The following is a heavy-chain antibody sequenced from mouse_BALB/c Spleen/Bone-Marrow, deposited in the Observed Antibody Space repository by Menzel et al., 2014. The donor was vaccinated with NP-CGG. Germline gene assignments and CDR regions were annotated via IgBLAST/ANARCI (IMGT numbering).Heavy chain of an antibody. CDR3: ARLGLVTVAMDY. V-gene: IGHV1-18*01. CDR1: GYTFTEYT. D-gene: IGHD2-12*01. J-gene: IGHJ4*01. Sequence: VQLQQPGPELVKPGASVKISCKTSGYTFTEYTMHWVKQSPGKSLEWIGGINPNNGGTSYNQKFEGKATLTVDKSSSTAYMELRSLTSEDSAVYYCARLGLVTVAMDYWGQGTSVTVSS. CDR2: INPNNGGT.